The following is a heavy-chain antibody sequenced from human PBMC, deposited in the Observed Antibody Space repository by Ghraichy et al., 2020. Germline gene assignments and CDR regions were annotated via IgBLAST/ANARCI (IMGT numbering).Heavy chain of an antibody. CDR2: ISGSGGST. D-gene: IGHD3-3*01. J-gene: IGHJ6*02. V-gene: IGHV3-23*01. Sequence: GGSLRLSCAASGFTFSSYAMSWVRQAPGKGLEWVSAISGSGGSTYYADSVKGRFTISRDNSKNTLYLQMNSLRAEDTAVYYCAILGWSWGDFWSGYLRMDVWGQGTTVTVSS. CDR3: AILGWSWGDFWSGYLRMDV. CDR1: GFTFSSYA.